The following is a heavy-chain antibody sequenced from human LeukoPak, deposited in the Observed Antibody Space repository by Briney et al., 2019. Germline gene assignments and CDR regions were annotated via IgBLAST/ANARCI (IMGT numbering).Heavy chain of an antibody. Sequence: PSETLSLTCAVYGGSFSGYYWSWIRQPPGKGLEWIGEINHSGSTNYNPSLKSRVTISVDTSKNQFSLKLSSVTAADTAVYYCARGTRRSYYGSGSFSGKRNYFDYWGQGTLVTVSS. D-gene: IGHD3-10*01. CDR2: INHSGST. J-gene: IGHJ4*02. CDR1: GGSFSGYY. V-gene: IGHV4-34*01. CDR3: ARGTRRSYYGSGSFSGKRNYFDY.